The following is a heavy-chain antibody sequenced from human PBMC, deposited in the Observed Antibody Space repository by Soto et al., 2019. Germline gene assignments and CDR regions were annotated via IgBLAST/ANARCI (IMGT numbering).Heavy chain of an antibody. CDR1: GGSISSGGYY. V-gene: IGHV4-31*03. Sequence: QVQLQESGPGLVKPSQTLSLTCTVSGGSISSGGYYWSWIRQHPGKGLEWIGYIYYSGSTYYNPSPKSRVTISVDTSKNQFSLKLSSVTAADTAVYYCARDGPYHGSGSYSWFDPWGQGTLVTVSS. CDR3: ARDGPYHGSGSYSWFDP. J-gene: IGHJ5*02. CDR2: IYYSGST. D-gene: IGHD3-10*01.